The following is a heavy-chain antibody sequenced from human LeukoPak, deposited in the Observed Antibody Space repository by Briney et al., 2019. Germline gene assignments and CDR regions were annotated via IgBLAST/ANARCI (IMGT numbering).Heavy chain of an antibody. D-gene: IGHD5-12*01. J-gene: IGHJ6*03. V-gene: IGHV4-34*01. CDR1: GGSFSGYY. CDR2: INHSGST. CDR3: ARMIGVYSGYDPPYYYYYMDV. Sequence: SETLSLTCAVYGGSFSGYYWSWIRQPPGKGLEWIGEINHSGSTNYNPSLKSRVTISVDTSKNQFSLKLSSVTAADTAVYYCARMIGVYSGYDPPYYYYYMDVWGKGTTVTVSS.